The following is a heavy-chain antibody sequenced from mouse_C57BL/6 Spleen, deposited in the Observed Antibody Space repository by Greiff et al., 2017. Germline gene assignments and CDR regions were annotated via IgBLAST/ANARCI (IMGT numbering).Heavy chain of an antibody. V-gene: IGHV5-4*01. J-gene: IGHJ1*03. CDR2: ISDGGSYT. CDR3: ARDYDYDVRYFDV. Sequence: EAHLVESGGGLVKPGGSLKLSCAASGFTFSSYAMSWVRQTPEKRLEWVATISDGGSYTYYPDNVKGRFTISRDNAKNNLYLQMSHLKSEDTAMYYCARDYDYDVRYFDVWGTGTTVTVSS. D-gene: IGHD2-4*01. CDR1: GFTFSSYA.